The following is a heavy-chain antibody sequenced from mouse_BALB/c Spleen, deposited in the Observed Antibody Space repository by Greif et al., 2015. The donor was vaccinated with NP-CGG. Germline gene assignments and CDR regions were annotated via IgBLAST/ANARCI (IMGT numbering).Heavy chain of an antibody. CDR1: GYTFTDYY. V-gene: IGHV1-84*02. D-gene: IGHD4-1*01. CDR2: IYPGSGNT. CDR3: ARRTGTAAMDY. J-gene: IGHJ4*01. Sequence: QVQLQQSGPELVKPGASVKISCKASGYTFTDYYINWVKQKPGQGLEWIGWIYPGSGNTKYNEKFKGKATLTVDTSSSTVYIQLSSLTAEDSAVYFCARRTGTAAMDYWGQGTSVTVSS.